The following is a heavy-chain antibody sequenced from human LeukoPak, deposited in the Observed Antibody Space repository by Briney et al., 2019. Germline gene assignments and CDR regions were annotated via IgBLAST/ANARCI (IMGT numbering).Heavy chain of an antibody. J-gene: IGHJ4*02. CDR2: TNHSGST. CDR1: GGSFSGCY. Sequence: PSETLSLTCAVYGGSFSGCYWSWIRQPPGKGLEWIGETNHSGSTNYNPSLKSRVTISVDTSKNQFSLKLSSVTAADTAVYYCARLPYYYDSSGYYYFSFDYWGQGTLVTVSS. CDR3: ARLPYYYDSSGYYYFSFDY. D-gene: IGHD3-22*01. V-gene: IGHV4-34*01.